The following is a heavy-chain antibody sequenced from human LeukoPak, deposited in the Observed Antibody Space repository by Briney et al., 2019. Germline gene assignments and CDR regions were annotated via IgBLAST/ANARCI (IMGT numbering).Heavy chain of an antibody. V-gene: IGHV4-39*01. Sequence: PSETLSLTCTVSXGSLISSPYYWGWIRQPPGKGLEWIATIYYSGSTYYNPSLKSRVTISVDTSKNQFSLKLSSVTAADTAVYFCARGKAPYAFDIWGQGTMVTVSS. CDR3: ARGKAPYAFDI. CDR1: XGSLISSPYY. J-gene: IGHJ3*02. CDR2: IYYSGST.